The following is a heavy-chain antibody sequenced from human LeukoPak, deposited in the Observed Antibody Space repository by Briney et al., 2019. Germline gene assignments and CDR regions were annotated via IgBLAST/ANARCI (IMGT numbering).Heavy chain of an antibody. CDR1: GFTFSSYG. CDR2: ISYDGSNK. J-gene: IGHJ4*02. D-gene: IGHD3-22*01. Sequence: GGSLRLSCAASGFTFSSYGMHWVRQAPGKGLEWGAVISYDGSNKYYADSVKGRFTISRDNSKNTLYLQMNSLRAEDTAVYYCAKSSRGSGYYVVFDYWGQGTLVTVSS. V-gene: IGHV3-30*18. CDR3: AKSSRGSGYYVVFDY.